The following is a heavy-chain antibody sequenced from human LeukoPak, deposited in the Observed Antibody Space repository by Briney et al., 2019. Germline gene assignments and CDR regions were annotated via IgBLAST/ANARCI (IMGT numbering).Heavy chain of an antibody. CDR3: AKGTYYYDSSGYWAFDI. Sequence: PGGSLRLSCAASGFTFSSYAMSWVRQAPGKGLEWVSAISGSGGSTYYADSVKGRFTISRDNSKNTLYLQMNSLRAEDTAVYYCAKGTYYYDSSGYWAFDIWGQGTMVTVSS. CDR1: GFTFSSYA. J-gene: IGHJ3*02. D-gene: IGHD3-22*01. CDR2: ISGSGGST. V-gene: IGHV3-23*01.